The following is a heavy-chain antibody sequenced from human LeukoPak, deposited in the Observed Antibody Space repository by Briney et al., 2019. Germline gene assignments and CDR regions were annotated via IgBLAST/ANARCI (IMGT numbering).Heavy chain of an antibody. Sequence: PGGSLRLSCAASGFTFSSYAMTWVRQVPGKGLEWVSAISGSGGSTYYADSVKGRFTISRDNSKNTLYLQMNSLRAEDTAVYYCAKAPRTTTSKQWLAPFDYWGQGTLVAVSS. CDR2: ISGSGGST. CDR1: GFTFSSYA. CDR3: AKAPRTTTSKQWLAPFDY. D-gene: IGHD6-19*01. V-gene: IGHV3-23*01. J-gene: IGHJ4*02.